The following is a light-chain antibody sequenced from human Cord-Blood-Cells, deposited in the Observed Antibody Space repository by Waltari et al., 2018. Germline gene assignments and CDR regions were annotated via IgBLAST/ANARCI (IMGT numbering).Light chain of an antibody. J-gene: IGLJ2*01. Sequence: QASLTQPASVSGSPGQAITISCTGTSSDFGSYNLLSWYPQHPGKAPKLMIYEVSNRPSVVSTRFSGSRSGNTASLTTSGLQAEDEADYYCCSYAGSVVFGRGTKLTVL. CDR3: CSYAGSVV. V-gene: IGLV2-23*02. CDR2: EVS. CDR1: SSDFGSYNL.